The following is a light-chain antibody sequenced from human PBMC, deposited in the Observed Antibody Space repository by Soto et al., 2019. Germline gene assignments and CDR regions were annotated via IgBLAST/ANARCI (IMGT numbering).Light chain of an antibody. CDR3: SSYTTSNTRQIV. CDR2: DVS. V-gene: IGLV2-14*01. J-gene: IGLJ1*01. Sequence: QSVLTQPAPVSGSPGRSITISCTGTSSDVGGYNYVSWYQQHPGKAPKFMIYDVSNRPSGVSNRFSGSKSGNTASLTISGLQAEDEADYYCSSYTTSNTRQIVFGTGTKVTVL. CDR1: SSDVGGYNY.